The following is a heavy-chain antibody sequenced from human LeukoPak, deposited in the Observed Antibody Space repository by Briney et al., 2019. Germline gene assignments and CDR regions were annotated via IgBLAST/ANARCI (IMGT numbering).Heavy chain of an antibody. Sequence: GGSLRLSCAASGFTFSSYWMSWVRQAPGKGLEWVANIKQDGSEKYYVDSVKGRFTISRDNAKNSLYLQMNSLRAEDTAVYYCARDLSYDILTGSHDYWGQGTLVTVSS. CDR2: IKQDGSEK. V-gene: IGHV3-7*01. D-gene: IGHD3-9*01. J-gene: IGHJ4*02. CDR3: ARDLSYDILTGSHDY. CDR1: GFTFSSYW.